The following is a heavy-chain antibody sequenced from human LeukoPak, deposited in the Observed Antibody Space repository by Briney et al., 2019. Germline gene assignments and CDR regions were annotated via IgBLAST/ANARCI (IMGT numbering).Heavy chain of an antibody. V-gene: IGHV4-61*02. CDR2: IYTSGST. J-gene: IGHJ4*02. CDR3: ARGTYYYDRFDY. Sequence: SQTLSLTCTVSGGSISSGSYYWSWLRRPAGKGLEWIGRIYTSGSTNYNPSLKSRVTISVDTYKNQFSLKLSSVTAADTAVYYCARGTYYYDRFDYWGQGTLVTVSS. CDR1: GGSISSGSYY. D-gene: IGHD3-22*01.